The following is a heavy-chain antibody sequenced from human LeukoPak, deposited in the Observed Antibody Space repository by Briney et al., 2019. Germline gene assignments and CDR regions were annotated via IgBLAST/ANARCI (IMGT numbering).Heavy chain of an antibody. Sequence: GGSLRLSCAASGFTFCSYSMNWVRQAPGKGLEWHACISSSSDHIYYADSVKGRLTSSRDNAKSSLYLQMNSLRAEDTAVYYCAESGWYYYYYYYYMDVWGKGTTVTVSS. J-gene: IGHJ6*03. CDR3: AESGWYYYYYYYYMDV. V-gene: IGHV3-21*01. CDR1: GFTFCSYS. D-gene: IGHD6-19*01. CDR2: ISSSSDHI.